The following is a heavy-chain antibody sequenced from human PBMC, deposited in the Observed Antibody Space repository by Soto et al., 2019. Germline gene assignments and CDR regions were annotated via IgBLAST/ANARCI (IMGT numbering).Heavy chain of an antibody. J-gene: IGHJ5*02. CDR3: ERATADIWLDP. CDR1: GGSISSGDYY. D-gene: IGHD2-2*01. CDR2: IYYRGGT. Sequence: SETLSLTCSVSGGSISSGDYYWSWIRQPPGKGLELIGYIYYRGGTNYNSSLKSRVTISVDTSKNQFSLKLNSVTAADTAVYYCERATADIWLDPWGQGTLVTVSS. V-gene: IGHV4-30-4*01.